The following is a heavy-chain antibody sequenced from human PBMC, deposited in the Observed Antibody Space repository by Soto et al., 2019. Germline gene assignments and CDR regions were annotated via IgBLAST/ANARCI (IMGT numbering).Heavy chain of an antibody. CDR1: GCTFTSYA. CDR2: INAGNGNT. J-gene: IGHJ6*02. Sequence: ASVKVSCKASGCTFTSYAMHWVRQAPGQRLEWMGWINAGNGNTKYSQKFQGRVTITRDTSASTAYMELNSLRAEDTAVYYCAKGVVAGLDYYYGMDVWGQGTTVTVSS. CDR3: AKGVVAGLDYYYGMDV. V-gene: IGHV1-3*01. D-gene: IGHD6-19*01.